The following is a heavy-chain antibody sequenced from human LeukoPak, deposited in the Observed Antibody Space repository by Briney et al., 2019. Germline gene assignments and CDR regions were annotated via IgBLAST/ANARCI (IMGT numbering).Heavy chain of an antibody. CDR2: IYYSGST. D-gene: IGHD5-12*01. V-gene: IGHV4-59*01. CDR1: SGSISSYF. CDR3: ARDRWLGY. J-gene: IGHJ4*02. Sequence: KPSETLSLTCTVSSGSISSYFWSWVRQPPGKGLEWIGYIYYSGSTNYNPSLKSRVTISVDTSKNQFSLKLASVTTADTAVYYCARDRWLGYWGQGTLVTVSS.